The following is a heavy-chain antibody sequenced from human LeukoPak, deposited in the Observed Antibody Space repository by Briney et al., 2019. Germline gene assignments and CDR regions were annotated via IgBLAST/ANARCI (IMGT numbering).Heavy chain of an antibody. V-gene: IGHV4-59*01. CDR2: IYYSGST. Sequence: SETLSLTCTVSGDSISSYYWSWIRQPPGKGLEWIGYIYYSGSTNYNPSLKSRVTISVDTPKNQFSLKLSSVTAADTAVYYCARAYCSGGSCYSDYWGQGTLVTVSS. CDR1: GDSISSYY. D-gene: IGHD2-15*01. CDR3: ARAYCSGGSCYSDY. J-gene: IGHJ4*02.